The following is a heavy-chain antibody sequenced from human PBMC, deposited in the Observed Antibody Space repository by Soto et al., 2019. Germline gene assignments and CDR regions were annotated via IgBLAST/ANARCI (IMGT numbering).Heavy chain of an antibody. CDR1: GGSISSGGYY. CDR3: ARDAARDGYNEFDY. Sequence: SETLSLTCTVSGGSISSGGYYWSWIRQHPGKGLEWIGYIYYSGSTYYNPSLKSRVTISVDTSKNQFSLKLSSVTAADTAVYYCARDAARDGYNEFDYWGQGTLVTVSS. J-gene: IGHJ4*02. D-gene: IGHD5-12*01. CDR2: IYYSGST. V-gene: IGHV4-31*03.